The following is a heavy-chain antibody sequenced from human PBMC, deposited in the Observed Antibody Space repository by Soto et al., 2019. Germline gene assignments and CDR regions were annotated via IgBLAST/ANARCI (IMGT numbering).Heavy chain of an antibody. CDR1: GYTFTSYD. V-gene: IGHV1-8*01. CDR3: ARETAPYYDFWSGYYQYNWFDP. CDR2: MNPNSGNT. J-gene: IGHJ5*02. Sequence: ASVKVSCKASGYTFTSYDINWVRQATGQGLEWMGWMNPNSGNTGYAQKFQGRVTMTRNTSISTAYMELSSLRSEDTAVYYCARETAPYYDFWSGYYQYNWFDPWGQGTLVTVSS. D-gene: IGHD3-3*01.